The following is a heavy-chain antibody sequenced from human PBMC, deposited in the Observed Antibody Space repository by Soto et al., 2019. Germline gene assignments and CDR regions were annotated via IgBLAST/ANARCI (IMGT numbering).Heavy chain of an antibody. Sequence: GGSLRLSCAASGFTFNSYAMNWVRQAPGKGLAWVSAIGTDGNTYYANSVKGRFTIPRDNSRTTLYLQMNSLRVEDTALYYCVRKYPGTRPFDYWGQGTQVTVSS. CDR2: IGTDGNT. D-gene: IGHD2-2*01. V-gene: IGHV3-23*01. CDR1: GFTFNSYA. J-gene: IGHJ4*01. CDR3: VRKYPGTRPFDY.